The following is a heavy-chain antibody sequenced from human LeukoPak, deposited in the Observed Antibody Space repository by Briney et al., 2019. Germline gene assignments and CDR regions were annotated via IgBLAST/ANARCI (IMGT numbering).Heavy chain of an antibody. V-gene: IGHV4-34*01. CDR2: INHSGST. Sequence: SETLSLTCAVYGGSFSGYYWSWIRQPPGKGLEWIGEINHSGSTNYNPSLKSRVTISVDTSKNQFSLRLSSVTAADTAIYYCARNRSNDYGEVPFDIWGQGTMVSVSS. D-gene: IGHD4-17*01. CDR3: ARNRSNDYGEVPFDI. CDR1: GGSFSGYY. J-gene: IGHJ3*02.